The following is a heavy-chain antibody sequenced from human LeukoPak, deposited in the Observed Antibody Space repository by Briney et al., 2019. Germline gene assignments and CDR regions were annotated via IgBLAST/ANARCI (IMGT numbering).Heavy chain of an antibody. V-gene: IGHV3-9*01. CDR2: ISWNSGSI. CDR3: AKDRAYDSSGYFGY. Sequence: PSRSLRLSCAASGFTFDDYAMHWVRQAPGKGLEWVSGISWNSGSIGYADSVKGRFTISRDNSKNTLYLQMNSLRAEDTAVYYCAKDRAYDSSGYFGYWGQGTLVTVSS. D-gene: IGHD3-22*01. CDR1: GFTFDDYA. J-gene: IGHJ4*02.